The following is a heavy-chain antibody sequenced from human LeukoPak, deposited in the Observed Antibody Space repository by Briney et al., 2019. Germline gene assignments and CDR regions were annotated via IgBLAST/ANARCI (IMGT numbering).Heavy chain of an antibody. CDR2: IYHSGST. J-gene: IGHJ4*02. D-gene: IGHD1-14*01. V-gene: IGHV4-38-2*01. CDR3: ASVITSSLYYFDD. Sequence: SETLSLTCAVSGGSISSGYYWGWIRQPPGKGLEWIGIIYHSGSTYYNPSLKSRVTISVDTSKNQFSLKLSSVTAADTAMYYCASVITSSLYYFDDWGQGTLVTVSS. CDR1: GGSISSGYY.